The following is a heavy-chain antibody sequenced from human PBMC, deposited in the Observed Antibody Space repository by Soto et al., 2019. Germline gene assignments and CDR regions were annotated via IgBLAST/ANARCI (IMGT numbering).Heavy chain of an antibody. CDR3: AVTTGSGGFDP. V-gene: IGHV3-30*03. Sequence: QVQLVESGGGVVQPGRSLRLSCAASGFTFSSHGMHWVRQAPGKGLEWVAVISYDGSNKYYADSVKGRFTTSRDNSKNTLYRQMNSLRTEDTAVYYCAVTTGSGGFDPWGQGTLVTGSS. CDR2: ISYDGSNK. D-gene: IGHD1-1*01. CDR1: GFTFSSHG. J-gene: IGHJ5*02.